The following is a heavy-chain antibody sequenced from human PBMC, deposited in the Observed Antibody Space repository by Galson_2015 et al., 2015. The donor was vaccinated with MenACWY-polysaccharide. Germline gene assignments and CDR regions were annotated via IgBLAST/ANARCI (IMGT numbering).Heavy chain of an antibody. D-gene: IGHD2-2*01. CDR2: IRSKANSYAT. J-gene: IGHJ4*02. CDR1: GFTLSGSA. CDR3: TGIVPGTNSFDY. V-gene: IGHV3-73*01. Sequence: SLRLSCAASGFTLSGSAMHWVRRASGKGLEWVGHIRSKANSYATAYAATVKGRFTISRDDSKNTAYLQMNSLRTEDTAVYYCTGIVPGTNSFDYWGPGTLVTVSS.